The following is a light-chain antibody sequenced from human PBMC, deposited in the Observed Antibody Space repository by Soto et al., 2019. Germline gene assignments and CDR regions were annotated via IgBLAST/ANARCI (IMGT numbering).Light chain of an antibody. CDR3: QQYYVWPPT. J-gene: IGKJ1*01. CDR2: SAS. V-gene: IGKV3-15*01. Sequence: EIVVTQSPATLSVSPGESAALSCRASQSISTHLAWYQQRPGKSPRLLISSASSRVTGFSARFSGSGSGTEFTLTISSLQSEDFAVYHCQQYYVWPPTCGQGTKIEI. CDR1: QSISTH.